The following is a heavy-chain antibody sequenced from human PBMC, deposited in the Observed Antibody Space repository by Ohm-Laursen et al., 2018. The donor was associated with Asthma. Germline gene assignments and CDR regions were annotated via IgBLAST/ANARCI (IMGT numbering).Heavy chain of an antibody. CDR3: TTATKSVADTRGY. CDR1: GFTFTSYD. D-gene: IGHD6-19*01. J-gene: IGHJ4*02. CDR2: IWYDGSNK. V-gene: IGHV3-33*08. Sequence: SLRLSCTASGFTFTSYDMYWVRQAPGKGLEWVAVIWYDGSNKYYADSVKGRFTISRDNSKNTLYLQMNGLRTEDTAVYYCTTATKSVADTRGYWGLGTLVTVSS.